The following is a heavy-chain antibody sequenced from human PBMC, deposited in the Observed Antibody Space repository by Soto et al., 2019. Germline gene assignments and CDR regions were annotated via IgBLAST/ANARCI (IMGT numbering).Heavy chain of an antibody. Sequence: QVQLVESGGGLVRPGGSLRLSCSASGFTFSNNYLSWFRQAPGKGLVWVSEISGSGISIYYGDSVKGRFTSSRDNAKNSLYLQMNSLRAEDTAVYYCASCVYGSGSYFFDQWGQGTLVTVSS. D-gene: IGHD3-10*01. V-gene: IGHV3-11*01. J-gene: IGHJ4*02. CDR2: ISGSGISI. CDR1: GFTFSNNY. CDR3: ASCVYGSGSYFFDQ.